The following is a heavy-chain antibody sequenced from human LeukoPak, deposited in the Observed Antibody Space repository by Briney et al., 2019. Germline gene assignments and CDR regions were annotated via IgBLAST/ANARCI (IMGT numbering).Heavy chain of an antibody. V-gene: IGHV4-34*01. D-gene: IGHD2-2*01. CDR3: ARAVVPAAIDY. CDR1: GGSFSGYY. J-gene: IGHJ4*02. Sequence: SETLSLTCAVYGGSFSGYYWSWIRQPPGKGLEWIGEINHRRSTNYNPSLKSRVTISVDTSKNQFSLKLSSVTAADTAVYYCARAVVPAAIDYWGQGTLVTVSS. CDR2: INHRRST.